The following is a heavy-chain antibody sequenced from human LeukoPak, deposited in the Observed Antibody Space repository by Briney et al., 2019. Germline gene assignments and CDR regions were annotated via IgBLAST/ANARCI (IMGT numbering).Heavy chain of an antibody. CDR1: GFTFRLYV. J-gene: IGHJ4*02. CDR2: ITGSGGSI. CDR3: AHPSTPDYGGLDY. V-gene: IGHV3-23*01. Sequence: PGGSLRLSCAASGFTFRLYVMAWVRQAPGKGLEWVSAITGSGGSIYYADSVRGRFTISRDNSKNTLYLQMNGLRAEDTAVYYCAHPSTPDYGGLDYWGQGTLVTVSS. D-gene: IGHD4-17*01.